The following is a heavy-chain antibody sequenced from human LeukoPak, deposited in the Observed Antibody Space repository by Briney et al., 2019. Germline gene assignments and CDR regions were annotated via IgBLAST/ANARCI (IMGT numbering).Heavy chain of an antibody. CDR1: GFTFSSYS. J-gene: IGHJ6*04. D-gene: IGHD3-10*01. V-gene: IGHV3-21*01. CDR2: ISTSSTYI. CDR3: ARDLIVGATYYYAMDV. Sequence: GGSLRLSCAASGFTFSSYSMNWVRQAPGKGLEWVSSISTSSTYIYCADSLKGRFTISRDNAKNSLYLQMNSLRADDTAVYYCARDLIVGATYYYAMDVWGKGTTVTVSS.